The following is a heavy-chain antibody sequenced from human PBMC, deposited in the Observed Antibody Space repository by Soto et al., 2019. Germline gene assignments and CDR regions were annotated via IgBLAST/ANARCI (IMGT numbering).Heavy chain of an antibody. CDR3: AGQTFTIAAASYGRSNWFDP. CDR1: GGSVSSGSYY. V-gene: IGHV4-39*01. Sequence: SETLSLTCTVSGGSVSSGSYYWSWIRQPPGKGLEWIGTIYFTGNTYYTPSLKSRLTMSIDTSKNEFSLRLNSVTAADTAVYYCAGQTFTIAAASYGRSNWFDPWGPGTLVTVS. D-gene: IGHD6-25*01. J-gene: IGHJ5*02. CDR2: IYFTGNT.